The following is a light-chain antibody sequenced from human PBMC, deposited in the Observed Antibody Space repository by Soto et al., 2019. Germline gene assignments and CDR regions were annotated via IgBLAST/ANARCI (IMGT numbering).Light chain of an antibody. CDR3: QQYGNSAWT. Sequence: LTQSLATLSVYPGERATLSCRASQSVSSNLAWYQQKPGQAPRLLIYGASTRATGIPARFSGSGSGTDFTLTISRLEPEGFAVYYCQQYGNSAWTFGQGTKV. CDR1: QSVSSN. CDR2: GAS. J-gene: IGKJ1*01. V-gene: IGKV3-20*01.